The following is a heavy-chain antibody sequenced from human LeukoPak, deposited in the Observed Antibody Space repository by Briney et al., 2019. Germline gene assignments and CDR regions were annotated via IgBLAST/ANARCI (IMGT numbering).Heavy chain of an antibody. D-gene: IGHD3-10*01. CDR2: IKQDGSEK. CDR1: GFTFSSHW. V-gene: IGHV3-7*03. CDR3: ARDGMVRGVIGYYYYGMDV. Sequence: GGSLRLSCAASGFTFSSHWMSWVRQAPGKGLEWVANIKQDGSEKYYVDSVKGRFTISRDNAKNSLYLQMNSLRAEDTAVYYCARDGMVRGVIGYYYYGMDVWGKGTTVTVSS. J-gene: IGHJ6*04.